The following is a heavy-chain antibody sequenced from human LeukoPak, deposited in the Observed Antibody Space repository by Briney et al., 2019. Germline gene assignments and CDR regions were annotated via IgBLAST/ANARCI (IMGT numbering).Heavy chain of an antibody. J-gene: IGHJ5*01. CDR2: IYYSGST. V-gene: IGHV4-30-4*07. Sequence: SETLSLTCAVSGGSISSGGYSWSWIRQPPGKGLEWIGYIYYSGSTYYNPSLKSRVTISVDTSKNQFSLKLSSVTAADTAVYYCARDLAISSNWFDPWGQGTLVTVSS. CDR1: GGSISSGGYS. D-gene: IGHD3-9*01. CDR3: ARDLAISSNWFDP.